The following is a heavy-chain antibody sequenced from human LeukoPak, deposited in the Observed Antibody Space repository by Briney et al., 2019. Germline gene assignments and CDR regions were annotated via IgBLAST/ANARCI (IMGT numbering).Heavy chain of an antibody. CDR3: ARGGPSSSWDRNWFDP. J-gene: IGHJ5*02. V-gene: IGHV4-39*07. D-gene: IGHD6-13*01. CDR2: IYYSGST. Sequence: SETLSLTCTVSGGSISSSSYYWGWIRRPPGKGLEWIGSIYYSGSTNYNPSLKSRVTISVDTSKNQFSLKLSSVTAADTAVYYCARGGPSSSWDRNWFDPWGQGTLVTVSS. CDR1: GGSISSSSYY.